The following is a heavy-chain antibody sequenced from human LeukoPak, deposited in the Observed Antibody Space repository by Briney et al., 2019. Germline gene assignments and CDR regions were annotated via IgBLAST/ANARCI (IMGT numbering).Heavy chain of an antibody. Sequence: PSETLSLTCAVYGGSFSGYYWSWIRQPPGKGLEWIGEINHSGSTNYNPSLKSRVTISVDTSKNQFSLKLSSVTAADTAVYYCARQARWQWLVRRSWFDPWGQGTLVTVSS. D-gene: IGHD6-19*01. CDR2: INHSGST. CDR3: ARQARWQWLVRRSWFDP. CDR1: GGSFSGYY. V-gene: IGHV4-34*01. J-gene: IGHJ5*02.